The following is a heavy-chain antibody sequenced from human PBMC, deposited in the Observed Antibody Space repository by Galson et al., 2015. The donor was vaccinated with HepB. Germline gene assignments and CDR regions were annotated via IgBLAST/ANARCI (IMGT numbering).Heavy chain of an antibody. J-gene: IGHJ3*02. V-gene: IGHV1-2*04. CDR2: INPNSGAT. Sequence: SVKVSCKASGYTFTGFYLHWVRQAPGQGLEWMGWINPNSGATSFAQKFQDWITMTSDTSISTVYMELSSLRSDDTAMYYCARERITLLRGVDDAFDIWGQGTMVTVSS. CDR3: ARERITLLRGVDDAFDI. D-gene: IGHD3-10*01. CDR1: GYTFTGFY.